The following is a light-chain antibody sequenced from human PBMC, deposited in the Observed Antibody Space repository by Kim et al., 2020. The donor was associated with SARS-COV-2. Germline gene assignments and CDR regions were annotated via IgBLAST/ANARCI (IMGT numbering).Light chain of an antibody. CDR3: QKYNDWWT. CDR1: HIVSIN. CDR2: GAS. V-gene: IGKV3-15*01. J-gene: IGKJ1*01. Sequence: SVSHGERAPLPCRASHIVSINLAWYQQKPGQAPRLLIYGASTRATGIPARFSGSGSGTEFTLTISNLESEDVAVYYCQKYNDWWTFGQGTKVDIK.